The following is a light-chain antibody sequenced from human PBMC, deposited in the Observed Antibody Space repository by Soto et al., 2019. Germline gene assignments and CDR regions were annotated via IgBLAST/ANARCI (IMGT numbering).Light chain of an antibody. Sequence: VMTQSPATLSVSPGERATLSCWASETVATNLAWYQQRPGQAPRLLISGASTRAAGISDRFRGSGSGTEFTLTISSLQPEDIATYYCQQYDDWPPMYTVGQGTKVDIK. V-gene: IGKV3-15*01. CDR1: ETVATN. CDR2: GAS. J-gene: IGKJ2*01. CDR3: QQYDDWPPMYT.